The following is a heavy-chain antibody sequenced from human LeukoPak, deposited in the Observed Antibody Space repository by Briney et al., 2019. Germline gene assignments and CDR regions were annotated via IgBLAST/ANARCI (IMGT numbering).Heavy chain of an antibody. J-gene: IGHJ5*02. CDR2: ITYDGNNK. V-gene: IGHV3-30*02. D-gene: IGHD1-26*01. Sequence: GGSLRLSCSASGFIFSSYAMHWVRQAPGKGLVWVASITYDGNNKFYPDSVKGRFTISRDDSKNTLYLQMAGLRPDDTAVYYCTGDSGSPTWGQGTLVTVSS. CDR1: GFIFSSYA. CDR3: TGDSGSPT.